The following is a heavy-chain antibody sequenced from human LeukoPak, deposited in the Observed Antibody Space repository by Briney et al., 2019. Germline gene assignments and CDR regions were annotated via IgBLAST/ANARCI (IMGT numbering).Heavy chain of an antibody. V-gene: IGHV3-53*01. CDR1: GFSVSSNY. J-gene: IGHJ4*02. CDR3: VRDINARGYGGVGYFDY. D-gene: IGHD5-12*01. CDR2: IYSGGST. Sequence: GGSLRLSCAASGFSVSSNYMSWVRQAPGKGPEWVSVIYSGGSTDYTDSVKGRFTISRDNSKNTLYLQMNSLRAEDTAVYYCVRDINARGYGGVGYFDYWGQGTLVTVSS.